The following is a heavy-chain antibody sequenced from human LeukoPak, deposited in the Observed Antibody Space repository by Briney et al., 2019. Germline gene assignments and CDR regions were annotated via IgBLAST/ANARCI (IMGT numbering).Heavy chain of an antibody. CDR3: VRDREYYDSSGYYPNFDY. J-gene: IGHJ4*02. CDR1: GFTVSSNY. D-gene: IGHD3-22*01. V-gene: IGHV3-53*01. CDR2: IYSGGST. Sequence: GGSLRLSCAASGFTVSSNYMSWVRQAPGKGLEWVSLIYSGGSTYYADSVKGRFTVSRDNSNNTLYLQMNSLRAEDTAVYYCVRDREYYDSSGYYPNFDYWGQGTLVTVSS.